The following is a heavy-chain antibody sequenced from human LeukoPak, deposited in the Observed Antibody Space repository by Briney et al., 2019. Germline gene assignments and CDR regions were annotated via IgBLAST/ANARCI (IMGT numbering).Heavy chain of an antibody. V-gene: IGHV3-23*01. Sequence: GGSLRLSCAASGFTFSDYVMGWVRQAPGKGLEWVSGISDSGGSTYYADSVKGRFTISRDNSKNTLYLQMYSLRAEDTAVYYCAKDSSMVRGDYDYFDYWGQGTLVTVSS. D-gene: IGHD3-10*01. CDR2: ISDSGGST. CDR3: AKDSSMVRGDYDYFDY. CDR1: GFTFSDYV. J-gene: IGHJ4*02.